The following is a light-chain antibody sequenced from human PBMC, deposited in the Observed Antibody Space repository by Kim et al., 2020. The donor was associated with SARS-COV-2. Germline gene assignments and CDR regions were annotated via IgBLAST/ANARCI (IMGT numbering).Light chain of an antibody. CDR2: QDN. CDR1: KLGDKY. J-gene: IGLJ2*01. V-gene: IGLV3-1*01. Sequence: VPPGQTASIACSGDKLGDKYASWYQQKPGQSPMLVIYQDNKRPSGIPERFSGSNSGNTATLTISGTQAMDEAEYYCQAWDSSTNVVFGGGTKLTVL. CDR3: QAWDSSTNVV.